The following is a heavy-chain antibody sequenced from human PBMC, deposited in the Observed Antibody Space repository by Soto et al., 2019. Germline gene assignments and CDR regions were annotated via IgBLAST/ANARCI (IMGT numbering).Heavy chain of an antibody. D-gene: IGHD2-21*02. Sequence: SETLSLTCTVSGGSISSYYWSWIRQPPGKGLEWIGYIYYSGSTNYNPSLKSRVTISVDTSKNQFSLKLSSVTAADTAVYYCARRGYCGGDCYSGYWYFDLWGRGTLVTVSS. J-gene: IGHJ2*01. CDR2: IYYSGST. V-gene: IGHV4-59*01. CDR1: GGSISSYY. CDR3: ARRGYCGGDCYSGYWYFDL.